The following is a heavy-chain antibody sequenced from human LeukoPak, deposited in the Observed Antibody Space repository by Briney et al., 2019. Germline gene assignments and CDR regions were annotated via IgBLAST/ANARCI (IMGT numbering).Heavy chain of an antibody. CDR1: GFTFSSYW. CDR2: IRQDGSEK. V-gene: IGHV3-7*01. J-gene: IGHJ4*02. CDR3: ARGRDFWSGYSGY. Sequence: GGSLRLSCAASGFTFSSYWMSWVRQAPGKGLEWVANIRQDGSEKYYADSVKGRFTISRDNAKNSLYLQMNSLRAEDTAVYYCARGRDFWSGYSGYWGQGTLVTVSS. D-gene: IGHD3-3*01.